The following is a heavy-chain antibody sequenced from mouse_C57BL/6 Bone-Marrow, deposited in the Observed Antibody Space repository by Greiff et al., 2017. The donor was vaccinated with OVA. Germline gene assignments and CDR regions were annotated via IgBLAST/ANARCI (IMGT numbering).Heavy chain of an antibody. CDR1: GFSLTSYG. CDR2: IWSGGST. Sequence: VQLQESGPGLVQPSQSLSIPCTVSGFSLTSYGVHWVRQSPGTGLEWLGVIWSGGSTDYNAAFISRLSISKDNSKSQVFFKMNSLQADDTAIYYCARGVSFAYWGQGTLVTVSA. J-gene: IGHJ3*01. CDR3: ARGVSFAY. V-gene: IGHV2-2*01.